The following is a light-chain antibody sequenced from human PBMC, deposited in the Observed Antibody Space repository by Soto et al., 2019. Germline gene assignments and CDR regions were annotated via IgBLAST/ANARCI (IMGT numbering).Light chain of an antibody. CDR1: QSLLHSNGYTY. J-gene: IGKJ2*01. CDR3: MQVLDASHT. V-gene: IGKV2-28*01. CDR2: LGS. Sequence: DIVMTQSPLSLPVTPGEPASISCRSSQSLLHSNGYTYLDWYLQKPGQSPQLLIYLGSLRASGVPDRFIGSASGTDFTLKISRVEAEDVGVYYCMQVLDASHTFGQGTKLEIK.